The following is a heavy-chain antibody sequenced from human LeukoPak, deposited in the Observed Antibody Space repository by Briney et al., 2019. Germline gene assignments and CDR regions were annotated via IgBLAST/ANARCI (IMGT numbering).Heavy chain of an antibody. CDR2: ISAYNGNT. CDR3: ARDKQWLAQDDAFDI. J-gene: IGHJ3*02. CDR1: GYTFTSYG. V-gene: IGHV1-18*01. D-gene: IGHD6-19*01. Sequence: ASVKVSCKASGYTFTSYGISWVRQAPGQGLEWMGWISAYNGNTNYAQKLQGRVTMTTDTSTSTAYMELRSLRSDNTAVYYCARDKQWLAQDDAFDIWGQGTMVTVSS.